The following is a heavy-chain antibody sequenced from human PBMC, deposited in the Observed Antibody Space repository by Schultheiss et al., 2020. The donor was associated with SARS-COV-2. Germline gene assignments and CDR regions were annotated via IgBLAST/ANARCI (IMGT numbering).Heavy chain of an antibody. Sequence: GGSLRLSCAASGFTFSSYGMHWVRQAPGKGLEWVSYISSSGSTIYYADSVKGRFTISRDNAKNSLYLQMNSLRAEDTAVYYCARDVGAPYSSSSIGFGYWGQGALVTVSS. J-gene: IGHJ4*02. CDR1: GFTFSSYG. CDR2: ISSSGSTI. D-gene: IGHD6-6*01. CDR3: ARDVGAPYSSSSIGFGY. V-gene: IGHV3-48*04.